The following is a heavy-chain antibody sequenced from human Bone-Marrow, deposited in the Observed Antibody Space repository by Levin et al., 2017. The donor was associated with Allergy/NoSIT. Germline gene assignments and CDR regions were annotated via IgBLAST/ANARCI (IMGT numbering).Heavy chain of an antibody. CDR2: IIPIFGTA. CDR1: GGTFSSYA. V-gene: IGHV1-69*06. J-gene: IGHJ6*02. D-gene: IGHD5-12*01. Sequence: SVKVSCKASGGTFSSYAISWVRQAPGQGLEWMGGIIPIFGTANYAQKFQGRVTITADKSTSTAYMELSSLRSEDTAVYYCARDKGGYDSNYYGMDVWGQGTTVTVSS. CDR3: ARDKGGYDSNYYGMDV.